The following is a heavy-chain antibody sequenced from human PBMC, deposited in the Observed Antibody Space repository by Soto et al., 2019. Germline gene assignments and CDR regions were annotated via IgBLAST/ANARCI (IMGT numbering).Heavy chain of an antibody. J-gene: IGHJ4*02. CDR2: IHYSGST. Sequence: QVQLQESGPGLVKPSETLSLTCTVPGGSVSIGTYYWSWIRQPPGKGLEWIGFIHYSGSTNYNPSLKNRVTMSVDGSKNQFSLQLTSVNAPDTAVYYCTRGGDAYKNGHWGQGTLVTVSS. V-gene: IGHV4-61*01. CDR1: GGSVSIGTYY. CDR3: TRGGDAYKNGH. D-gene: IGHD2-21*01.